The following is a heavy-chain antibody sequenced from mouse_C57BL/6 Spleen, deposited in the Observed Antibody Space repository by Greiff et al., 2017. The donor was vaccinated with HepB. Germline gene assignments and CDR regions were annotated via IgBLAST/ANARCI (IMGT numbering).Heavy chain of an antibody. J-gene: IGHJ2*01. CDR3: ARRRGLRENYFDY. CDR1: GYTFTSYW. D-gene: IGHD2-4*01. CDR2: IDPSDSYT. V-gene: IGHV1-69*01. Sequence: VQLQQPGAELVMPGASVKLSCKASGYTFTSYWMHWVKQGPGKGLEWIGEIDPSDSYTNYNQKFKGKSTLTVDKSSSTAYMQLSSLTSEDSAVYYCARRRGLRENYFDYWGQGTTLTVSS.